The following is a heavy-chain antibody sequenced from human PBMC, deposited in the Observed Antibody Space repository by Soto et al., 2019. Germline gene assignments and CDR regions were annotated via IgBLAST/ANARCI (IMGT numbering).Heavy chain of an antibody. CDR1: GFTFSSYS. D-gene: IGHD3-3*01. V-gene: IGHV3-21*01. CDR2: ISSSSSYI. Sequence: GGSLRLSCSASGFTFSSYSTNWVRQAPGQGLEWVSSISSSSSYIYYADSVKGRFTISRDNAKNSLYLQMNSLRAEDTAVYYCARDLNYDFWSGYRPKDYGMDVWGQGTTVTVSS. CDR3: ARDLNYDFWSGYRPKDYGMDV. J-gene: IGHJ6*02.